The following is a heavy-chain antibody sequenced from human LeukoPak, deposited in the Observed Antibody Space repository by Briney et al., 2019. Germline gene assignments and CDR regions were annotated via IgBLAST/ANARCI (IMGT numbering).Heavy chain of an antibody. CDR3: ARSTYYYDSSGYLYPSFFDY. V-gene: IGHV3-33*01. J-gene: IGHJ4*02. D-gene: IGHD3-22*01. Sequence: GGSLRLSCEASGFTFSGYGMHWVRQAPGKGLEWVAVIWYDGSNKYYADSVKGRFTISRDNSKNTLYLQMNSPRDEDTAVYYCARSTYYYDSSGYLYPSFFDYWGQGNLVTVSS. CDR1: GFTFSGYG. CDR2: IWYDGSNK.